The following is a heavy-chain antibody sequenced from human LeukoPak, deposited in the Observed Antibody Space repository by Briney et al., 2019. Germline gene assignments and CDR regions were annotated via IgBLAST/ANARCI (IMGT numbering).Heavy chain of an antibody. CDR3: ARGYCSGGSCYDY. D-gene: IGHD2-15*01. CDR2: ISYDGSNK. J-gene: IGHJ4*02. Sequence: PGRSLRLSCAASGFTFSSYAVHWVRQAPGKGLEWVALISYDGSNKYYADSVKGRFTISRDNSKNTLYLQMNSLRAEDTAVYYCARGYCSGGSCYDYWGQGTLVTVSS. CDR1: GFTFSSYA. V-gene: IGHV3-30-3*01.